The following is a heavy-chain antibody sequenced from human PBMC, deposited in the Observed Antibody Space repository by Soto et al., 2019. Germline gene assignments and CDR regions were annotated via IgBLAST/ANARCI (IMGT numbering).Heavy chain of an antibody. J-gene: IGHJ4*02. CDR2: ISSSSTTR. CDR1: GFTLSTYS. V-gene: IGHV3-48*02. D-gene: IGHD3-16*01. Sequence: EVQLVESGGGLVQPGGSLRLSCAASGFTLSTYSMNWVHQAPGKGLEWVSYISSSSTTRYYADSVKGRFTISRDNAKTPLNRQINGWEEEDTVGYTGARVGLGEAVASGGQGPLVTASS. CDR3: ARVGLGEAVAS.